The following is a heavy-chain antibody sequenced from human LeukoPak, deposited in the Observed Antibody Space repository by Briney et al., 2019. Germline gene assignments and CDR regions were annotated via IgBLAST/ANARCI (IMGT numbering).Heavy chain of an antibody. D-gene: IGHD2-15*01. CDR2: ISGSADST. V-gene: IGHV3-23*01. J-gene: IGHJ6*03. Sequence: SGGSLRLSCAASGFTLSSYAMSWVRQAPGKGLEWVSGISGSADSTYYADSVKGRFTISRDNSKNTLFLQMNSLRAEDMALYYCAKGRGFCSGGSCYYYYYIDVWGKGTTVTVSS. CDR1: GFTLSSYA. CDR3: AKGRGFCSGGSCYYYYYIDV.